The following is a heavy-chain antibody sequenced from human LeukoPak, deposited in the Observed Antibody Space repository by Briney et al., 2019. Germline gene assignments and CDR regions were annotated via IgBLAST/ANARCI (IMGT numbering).Heavy chain of an antibody. V-gene: IGHV1-18*01. J-gene: IGHJ4*02. Sequence: GASVKVSCKASGYTFTSYGISWVRQAPGQGLEWMGWISAYNGNTNYAQKLQGRVTMTTDTSTSTAYMELRSLRSDDTAVYYCARSSRSGWYNPVGFDYWGQGTLVTVSS. CDR3: ARSSRSGWYNPVGFDY. CDR2: ISAYNGNT. D-gene: IGHD6-19*01. CDR1: GYTFTSYG.